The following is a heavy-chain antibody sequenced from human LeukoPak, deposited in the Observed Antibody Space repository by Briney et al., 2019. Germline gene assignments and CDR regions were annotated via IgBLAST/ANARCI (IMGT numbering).Heavy chain of an antibody. J-gene: IGHJ6*02. CDR1: GFTFSSYE. D-gene: IGHD2-15*01. Sequence: PGGSLRLSCAASGFTFSSYEMNWVRQAPGKGLEWVSYISSSGSTIYYADSVKGRFTISRDNAKNSLYLQMNSLRAEDTAVYYCAREGNPIRILGYCSGGSCPHYYYYYGMDVWGQGTTVTVSS. CDR2: ISSSGSTI. V-gene: IGHV3-48*03. CDR3: AREGNPIRILGYCSGGSCPHYYYYYGMDV.